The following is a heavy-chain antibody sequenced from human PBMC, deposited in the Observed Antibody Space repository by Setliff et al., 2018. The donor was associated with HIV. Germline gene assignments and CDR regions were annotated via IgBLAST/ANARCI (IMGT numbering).Heavy chain of an antibody. CDR1: GGTFSSYA. D-gene: IGHD5-12*01. CDR3: ARDGGYSGHQWFGDAFDI. V-gene: IGHV1-69*13. CDR2: IIPIYGTA. J-gene: IGHJ3*02. Sequence: GASVKVSCKASGGTFSSYAISWVRQAPGQGLEWMGGIIPIYGTANSAQKFQGRVTITADESTSTAYMELSTLRSEDTAVYFCARDGGYSGHQWFGDAFDIWGQGTMVTVSS.